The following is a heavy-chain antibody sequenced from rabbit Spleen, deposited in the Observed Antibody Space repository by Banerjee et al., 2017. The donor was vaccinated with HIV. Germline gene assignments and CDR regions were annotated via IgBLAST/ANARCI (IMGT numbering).Heavy chain of an antibody. V-gene: IGHV1S45*01. D-gene: IGHD4-1*01. CDR2: IDTSSVNT. CDR3: ARVSESSGWGEDL. Sequence: QEQLEESGGDLVKPGASLTLTCKASGFDFSSSYYMCWVRQAPGKGLELIACIDTSSVNTADATWAKGRFTISKTSSTTVTLQMTSLTVADTATYFCARVSESSGWGEDLWGQGTLVTVS. CDR1: GFDFSSSYY. J-gene: IGHJ4*01.